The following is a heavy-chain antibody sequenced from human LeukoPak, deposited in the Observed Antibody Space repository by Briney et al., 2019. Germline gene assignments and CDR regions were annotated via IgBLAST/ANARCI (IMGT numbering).Heavy chain of an antibody. D-gene: IGHD4-17*01. CDR2: MNGDGREK. Sequence: GGSLRLSCAASGFTFRHYWMSWVRQALGKGLEWVANMNGDGREKYYVDSVRGRFTISRDNDKNSLYLQMNSLRVEDTAVYYCATDDYGPAGYGGQGTLVTVSS. CDR3: ATDDYGPAGY. V-gene: IGHV3-7*01. CDR1: GFTFRHYW. J-gene: IGHJ4*02.